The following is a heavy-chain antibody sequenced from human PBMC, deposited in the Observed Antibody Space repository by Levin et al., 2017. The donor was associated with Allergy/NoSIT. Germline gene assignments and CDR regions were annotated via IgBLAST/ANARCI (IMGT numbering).Heavy chain of an antibody. V-gene: IGHV4-61*02. CDR3: ARDLGGYSGYKHYCYMDV. Sequence: SETLSLTCSVSGDSISRGFYYWSWIRQPAGEGLEWIGRIYVTGSTTYSPSLKSRVTISLDRSKDQVSLKINSVTAADTAVYYCARDLGGYSGYKHYCYMDVWGKGTTVTVSS. D-gene: IGHD5-12*01. J-gene: IGHJ6*03. CDR1: GDSISRGFYY. CDR2: IYVTGST.